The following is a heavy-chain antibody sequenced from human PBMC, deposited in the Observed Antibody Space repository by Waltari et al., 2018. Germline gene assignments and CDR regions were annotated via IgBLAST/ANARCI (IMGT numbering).Heavy chain of an antibody. J-gene: IGHJ6*02. V-gene: IGHV4-59*08. CDR3: ARHYGMVVDYYYYYGLDV. CDR2: MSTCGTN. D-gene: IGHD3-3*01. CDR1: VYSISRYY. Sequence: QVLLQESAPGLVKSSETLSLPCSLSVYSISRYYWSWIRQAPGKGLEWIGYMSTCGTNKYNPSLESLVTISVETTKSQFLVRMRSVTASVTAVYYSARHYGMVVDYYYYYGLDVWGQGTTVTVS.